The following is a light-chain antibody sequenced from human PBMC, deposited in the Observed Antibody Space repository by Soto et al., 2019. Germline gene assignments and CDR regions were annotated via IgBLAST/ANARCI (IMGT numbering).Light chain of an antibody. V-gene: IGKV3-15*01. CDR2: GAS. CDR3: QHYNNWPPKT. CDR1: QSISTN. Sequence: EIVMTQSPATLSVSPGERVTLSCRARQSISTNLAWYQQTPGQAPRLLISGASTRATGIPARFSGSGSGTDFTLTIDSLQSEDFAVYYCQHYNNWPPKTFGQGTKVDI. J-gene: IGKJ1*01.